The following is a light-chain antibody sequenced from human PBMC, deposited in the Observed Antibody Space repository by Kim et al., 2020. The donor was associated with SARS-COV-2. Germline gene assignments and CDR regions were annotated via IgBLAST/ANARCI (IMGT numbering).Light chain of an antibody. CDR1: QSVSSSN. CDR3: QQYGNSPYT. Sequence: EIVLTQSPGTLSLSPGERATLSGRASQSVSSSNLAWYQQKPGQAPRVLIYGASSRATGIPDRFSGSGSGTDFTLTISRLEPEDFAVYYCQQYGNSPYTFGQGTKLEI. CDR2: GAS. V-gene: IGKV3-20*01. J-gene: IGKJ2*01.